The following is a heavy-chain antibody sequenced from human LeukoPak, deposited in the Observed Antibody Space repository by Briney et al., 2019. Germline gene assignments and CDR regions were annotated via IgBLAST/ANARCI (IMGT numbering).Heavy chain of an antibody. CDR3: ARLPGGNKYYHYNGMDV. CDR1: GYSFTNYW. J-gene: IGHJ6*02. D-gene: IGHD4-23*01. V-gene: IGHV5-51*01. CDR2: IYPGDSDI. Sequence: GESLKISCKGSGYSFTNYWIGWVRQMPGKGLESMGIIYPGDSDIRYSPSFQGQVTISADKSISTAYLQWSSLKASDTAMYCCARLPGGNKYYHYNGMDVWGQGTTVTVSS.